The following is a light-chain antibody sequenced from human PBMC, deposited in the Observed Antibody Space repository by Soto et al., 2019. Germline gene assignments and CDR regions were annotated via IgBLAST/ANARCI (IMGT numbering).Light chain of an antibody. CDR1: QSVRSSF. CDR2: DAS. V-gene: IGKV3-20*01. Sequence: EILLTQSPGTLSLSPGEGATLSCRASQSVRSSFLAWYQHKPGQAPRLLIYDASIRATGTPDRFSGSASGPDFTLTISRLEPEESAMYYCHQAATSPHTFGQGTKVEVK. J-gene: IGKJ1*01. CDR3: HQAATSPHT.